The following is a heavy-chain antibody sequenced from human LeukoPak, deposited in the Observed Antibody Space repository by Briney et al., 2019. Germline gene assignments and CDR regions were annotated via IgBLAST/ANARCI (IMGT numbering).Heavy chain of an antibody. CDR2: INPNSGGT. Sequence: ASVKVSCKASGYTFTGYYMHWVRQAPGQGLEWMGWINPNSGGTNYAQKFQGRVTMTRDTSISTAYMELSRLRSDDTAVYYCARASYYGSGKGAFDIWGQGTMVTVSS. CDR1: GYTFTGYY. V-gene: IGHV1-2*02. J-gene: IGHJ3*02. D-gene: IGHD3-10*01. CDR3: ARASYYGSGKGAFDI.